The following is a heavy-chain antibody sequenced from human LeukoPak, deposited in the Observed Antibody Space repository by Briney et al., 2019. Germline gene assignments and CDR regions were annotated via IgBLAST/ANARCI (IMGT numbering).Heavy chain of an antibody. V-gene: IGHV4-61*08. J-gene: IGHJ5*02. D-gene: IGHD3-10*01. Sequence: PSETLSLTCTVSSGSFTSGGYYWSWIRQHPGKGLEWIGYTYYSGSTNYNPSLKSRVTISVDTSKNQFSLKLTSVTAADTAVYYCARVYNYGSGSLPWFDPWGQGTLVTVSS. CDR1: SGSFTSGGYY. CDR2: TYYSGST. CDR3: ARVYNYGSGSLPWFDP.